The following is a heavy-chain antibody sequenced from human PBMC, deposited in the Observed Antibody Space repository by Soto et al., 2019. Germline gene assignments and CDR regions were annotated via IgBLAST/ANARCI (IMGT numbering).Heavy chain of an antibody. V-gene: IGHV1-18*04. Sequence: QVQLVQSGAEVKKPGTSVKVSCKASGYTFTSYGISWVRQAPGQGLEWMGWISAYNGNTNYAQKLQGRVTMTTDTSTSTAYMELRILRSDVEAVDFCARYWYNWNRELACWGQGTMVTVSS. CDR1: GYTFTSYG. CDR3: ARYWYNWNRELAC. CDR2: ISAYNGNT. J-gene: IGHJ4*02. D-gene: IGHD1-20*01.